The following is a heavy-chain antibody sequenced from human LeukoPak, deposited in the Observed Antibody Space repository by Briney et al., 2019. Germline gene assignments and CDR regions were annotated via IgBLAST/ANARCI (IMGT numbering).Heavy chain of an antibody. CDR1: GGSISSSY. V-gene: IGHV4-59*08. CDR3: ARREVEMRASASGNWLGP. Sequence: PSETLSLTCTVSGGSISSSYWNWVRQPPGKGLEWIGRISYGGTTNYNPSLKSRVTISSDTSKNQFSLKLTSVTAADTAVYYCARREVEMRASASGNWLGPWGQGTLVTVSS. CDR2: ISYGGTT. D-gene: IGHD3-10*01. J-gene: IGHJ5*02.